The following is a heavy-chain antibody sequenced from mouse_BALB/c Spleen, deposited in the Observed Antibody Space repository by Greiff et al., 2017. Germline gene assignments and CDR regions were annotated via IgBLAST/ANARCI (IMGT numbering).Heavy chain of an antibody. CDR3: TREGGDYCGSSYDYAMDY. D-gene: IGHD1-1*01. J-gene: IGHJ4*01. CDR2: ISSGGSYT. V-gene: IGHV5-6-4*01. Sequence: EVKLMESGGGLVKPGGSLKLSCAASGFTFSSYTMSWVRQTPEKRLEWVATISSGGSYTYYPDSVKGRFTISRDNAKNTLYLQMSSLKSEDTAMYYCTREGGDYCGSSYDYAMDYWGQGTSVTVSS. CDR1: GFTFSSYT.